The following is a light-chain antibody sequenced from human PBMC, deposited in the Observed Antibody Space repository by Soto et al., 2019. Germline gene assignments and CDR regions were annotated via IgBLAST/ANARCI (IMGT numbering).Light chain of an antibody. Sequence: EIVMTQSAATLSVSPGERATLSCRASQSVSSNLAWYQQKPGQAPRLLIYGASTRATGIPARFSGSGSGTDFTLTISSLQSADFAVYYCQQYNNWPFTFGPGTKVDIK. CDR2: GAS. J-gene: IGKJ3*01. CDR1: QSVSSN. CDR3: QQYNNWPFT. V-gene: IGKV3-15*01.